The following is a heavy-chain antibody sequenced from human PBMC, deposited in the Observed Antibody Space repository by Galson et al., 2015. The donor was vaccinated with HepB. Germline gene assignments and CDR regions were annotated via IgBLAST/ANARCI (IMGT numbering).Heavy chain of an antibody. V-gene: IGHV4-39*01. CDR2: IYYSGST. D-gene: IGHD5-24*01. CDR3: ARHVGEMAPFDY. J-gene: IGHJ4*02. Sequence: ETLSLTCTVSGGSISSSSYYRGWIRQPPGKGLEWIGSIYYSGSTYYNPSLKSRVTISVDTSKNQFSLKLSSVTAADTAVYYCARHVGEMAPFDYWGQGTLVTVSS. CDR1: GGSISSSSYY.